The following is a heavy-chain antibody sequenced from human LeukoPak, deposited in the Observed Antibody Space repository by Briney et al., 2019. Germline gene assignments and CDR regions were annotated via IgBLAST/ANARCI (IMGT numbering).Heavy chain of an antibody. D-gene: IGHD3-9*01. CDR3: AAGKRYAFDY. CDR2: ISGSGDIT. CDR1: GFTFSSYA. Sequence: GGSLRLSCAASGFTFSSYAMSWVRQAPGKGLEWVSAISGSGDITYLADSVKGRFTISRDNSKNTLYLQMNSLRAEDTAVYYGAAGKRYAFDYWGQGILVTVSS. J-gene: IGHJ4*02. V-gene: IGHV3-23*01.